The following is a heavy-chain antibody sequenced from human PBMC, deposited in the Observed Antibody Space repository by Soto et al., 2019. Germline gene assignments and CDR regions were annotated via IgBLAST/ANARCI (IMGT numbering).Heavy chain of an antibody. CDR3: ARDCGGSCYFGRRFDP. Sequence: EASVKVSCKASGGTFSSYAISWVRQAPGQGLEWMGGIIPIFGTANYAQKFQGRVTITADESTSTAYMELSSLRSEDTAVYYCARDCGGSCYFGRRFDPWGQGTLVTVSS. D-gene: IGHD2-15*01. CDR2: IIPIFGTA. CDR1: GGTFSSYA. V-gene: IGHV1-69*13. J-gene: IGHJ5*02.